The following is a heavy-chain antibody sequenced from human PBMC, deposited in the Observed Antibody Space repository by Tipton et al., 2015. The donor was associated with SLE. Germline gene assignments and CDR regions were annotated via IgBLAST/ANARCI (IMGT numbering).Heavy chain of an antibody. CDR3: ARSGSYPYYYYYMDV. CDR2: ISDGGST. Sequence: TLSLTCSVSGASVSSSSWSWIRQPPGKGLEWIGYISDGGSTTYNPSLKSRVTISVDTSKKQISLTLSSVTAADTAMYYCARSGSYPYYYYYMDVWGKGTTVTVSS. D-gene: IGHD1-26*01. CDR1: GASVSSSS. V-gene: IGHV4-59*02. J-gene: IGHJ6*03.